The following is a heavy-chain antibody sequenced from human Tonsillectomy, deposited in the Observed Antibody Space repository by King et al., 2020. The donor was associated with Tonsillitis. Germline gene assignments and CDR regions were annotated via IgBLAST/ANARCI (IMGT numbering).Heavy chain of an antibody. CDR1: GYTFTGYY. CDR3: ARTLYCSSTSCYYWFDP. J-gene: IGHJ5*02. Sequence: QLVQSGAEVKKPGASVKVSCKASGYTFTGYYMHWVRQAPGQGLEWMGWINPNSGGTNYAQKFQGRVTMTRDTSISTAYMELSRLRSDDTAVYYFARTLYCSSTSCYYWFDPWGQGTLVTVSS. CDR2: INPNSGGT. V-gene: IGHV1-2*02. D-gene: IGHD2-2*01.